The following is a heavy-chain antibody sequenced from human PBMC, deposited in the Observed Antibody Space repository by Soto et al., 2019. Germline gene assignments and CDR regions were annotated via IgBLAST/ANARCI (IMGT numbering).Heavy chain of an antibody. Sequence: SSETLSLTCTVSGGSISTYYWSWIRQPPGKGLEWIGYIYYSGSTNYTPSLKSRVTISVDTSKNQFSLTLSSVTAADTAVYYCSSEAAAGTLDYWGQGTLVTVSS. J-gene: IGHJ4*02. CDR3: SSEAAAGTLDY. V-gene: IGHV4-59*01. CDR1: GGSISTYY. CDR2: IYYSGST. D-gene: IGHD6-13*01.